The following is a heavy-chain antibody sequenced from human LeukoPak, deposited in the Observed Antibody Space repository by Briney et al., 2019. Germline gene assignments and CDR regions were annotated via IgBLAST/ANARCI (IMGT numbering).Heavy chain of an antibody. V-gene: IGHV1-69*04. CDR2: IIPILGIA. CDR1: GGTFSSFA. CDR3: ATDGSGLTSVTTIDS. J-gene: IGHJ4*02. D-gene: IGHD4-17*01. Sequence: SVKVSCKASGGTFSSFAISWVRQAPGQGLEWMGRIIPILGIATYAQKFQGRLTITADKSVSTAYMELSSLRSEDTAVYYCATDGSGLTSVTTIDSWGQGTLVTVSS.